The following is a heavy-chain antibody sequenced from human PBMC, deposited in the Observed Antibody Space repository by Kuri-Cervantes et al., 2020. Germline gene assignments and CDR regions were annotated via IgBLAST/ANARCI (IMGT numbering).Heavy chain of an antibody. D-gene: IGHD2/OR15-2a*01. J-gene: IGHJ3*02. CDR1: GGTFSSYA. Sequence: SVKVSCKASGGTFSSYAISWVRQAPGQGLEWMGGIIPIFGTANYAQKFQGKVTITADESTSTAYMELSSLRSEDTAVYYCARERKGLGDAFDIWGQGTMVTVSS. CDR2: IIPIFGTA. V-gene: IGHV1-69*13. CDR3: ARERKGLGDAFDI.